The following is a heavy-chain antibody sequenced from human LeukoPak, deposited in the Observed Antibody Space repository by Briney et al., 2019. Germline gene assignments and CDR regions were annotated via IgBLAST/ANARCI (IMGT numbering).Heavy chain of an antibody. Sequence: PSETLSLTCAVYGGSFSGYYWSWIRQPPGKGLEWIGEINHSGSTNYNPSLKSRVTMSVDTSKNQFSVNLGSVTAADTAVYYCARGGGTNNYFDYWGQGTLVTVSS. CDR3: ARGGGTNNYFDY. J-gene: IGHJ4*02. CDR2: INHSGST. V-gene: IGHV4-34*01. D-gene: IGHD1-26*01. CDR1: GGSFSGYY.